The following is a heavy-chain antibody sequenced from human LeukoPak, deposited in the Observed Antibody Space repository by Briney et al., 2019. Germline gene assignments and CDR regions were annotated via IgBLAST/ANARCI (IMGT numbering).Heavy chain of an antibody. CDR2: IYHSGST. CDR1: GGPISSGGYF. J-gene: IGHJ3*02. D-gene: IGHD3-22*01. CDR3: ASFPYYYDSSGFPVSHAFDI. Sequence: KSSETLSLICSVWGGPISSGGYFGRWIRQPPGEGLGGIGYIYHSGSTYCNPSLKSRVAISVDKSKRQFYLTLSSVTAADTAVYYCASFPYYYDSSGFPVSHAFDIWGQGTMVTVSS. V-gene: IGHV4-30-2*01.